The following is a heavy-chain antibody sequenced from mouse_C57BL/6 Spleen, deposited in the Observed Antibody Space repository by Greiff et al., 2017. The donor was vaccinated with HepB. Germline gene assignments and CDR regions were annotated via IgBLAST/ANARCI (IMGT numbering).Heavy chain of an antibody. V-gene: IGHV5-4*03. CDR2: ISDGGSYT. Sequence: EVKLMESGGGLVKPGGSLKLSCAASGFTFSSYAMSWVRQTPEKRLEWVATISDGGSYTYYPDNVKGRFTISRDNAKNNLYLQMSHLKSEDTAMYYCARAGYDPWFAYWGQGTLVTVSA. CDR3: ARAGYDPWFAY. D-gene: IGHD2-10*02. CDR1: GFTFSSYA. J-gene: IGHJ3*01.